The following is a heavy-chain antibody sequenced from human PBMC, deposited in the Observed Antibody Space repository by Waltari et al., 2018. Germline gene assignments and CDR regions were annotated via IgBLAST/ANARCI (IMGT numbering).Heavy chain of an antibody. CDR1: GFTFTSSA. CDR2: VVGCNGNT. D-gene: IGHD6-13*01. J-gene: IGHJ4*01. V-gene: IGHV1-58*02. CDR3: AAEAAAGTGN. Sequence: QLVQSGPEVKKPGTSVKVSCKASGFTFTSSAMQWVGQARGQRLEWVRRVVGCNGNTNYGQKVQERVTITKDNAKSTGYMELRSLGSEDTAGDYWAAEAAAGTGNWGQGNLVTGSS.